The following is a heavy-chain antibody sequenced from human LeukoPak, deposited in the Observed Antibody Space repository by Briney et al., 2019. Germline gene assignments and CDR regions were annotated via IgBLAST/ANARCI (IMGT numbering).Heavy chain of an antibody. J-gene: IGHJ3*02. D-gene: IGHD3-10*01. V-gene: IGHV3-53*01. CDR2: IYSGGST. CDR3: ARDPPSHYGSGSYYNEDAFDI. CDR1: GFTVSSNY. Sequence: GGSLRLSCAASGFTVSSNYMSWVRQAPGKGLEWVSVIYSGGSTYYADSVKGRFTISRDNSKNTLYLQMNSLRAEDTAVYYCARDPPSHYGSGSYYNEDAFDIWGQGTMVTVSS.